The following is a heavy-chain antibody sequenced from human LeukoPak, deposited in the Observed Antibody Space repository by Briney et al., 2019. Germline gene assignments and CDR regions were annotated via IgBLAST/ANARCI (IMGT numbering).Heavy chain of an antibody. V-gene: IGHV1-69*13. CDR3: ASGDYRYNWFDP. CDR2: IIPIFGTA. CDR1: GGTFSSYA. D-gene: IGHD4-17*01. J-gene: IGHJ5*02. Sequence: ASVKVSCKASGGTFSSYAISWVRQAPGQGLEWMGGIIPIFGTANYAQKFQGRVTITADESTSTAYMELSSLRSEDTAVYYCASGDYRYNWFDPWGQGTLVTVSS.